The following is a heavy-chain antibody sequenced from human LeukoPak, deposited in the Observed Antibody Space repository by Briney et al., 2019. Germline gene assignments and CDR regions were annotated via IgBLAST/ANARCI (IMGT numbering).Heavy chain of an antibody. J-gene: IGHJ4*02. Sequence: GGSLRLSCAASGFTFSSYWMTWVRQAPGKGLEWVAGIKQDGSEKYYVDSVKGRFTISRDNAKSSLYLQMNSLRAEDTAVYYCARVGGAYYGSGSYYSAYWGQGTLVTVSS. CDR3: ARVGGAYYGSGSYYSAY. V-gene: IGHV3-7*01. CDR2: IKQDGSEK. D-gene: IGHD3-10*01. CDR1: GFTFSSYW.